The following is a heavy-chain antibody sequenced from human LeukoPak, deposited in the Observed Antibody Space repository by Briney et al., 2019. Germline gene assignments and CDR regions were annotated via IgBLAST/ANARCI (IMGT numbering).Heavy chain of an antibody. Sequence: PSETLSLTCTVSGGSISSSSYYWGWIRQPPGKGLEWIGSIYYSGSTYYNPSLKSRVTISVDTSKNQFSLKLSSVTAADTAVYYCARQLVTVYFDYWGQGTLVTVSS. J-gene: IGHJ4*02. CDR3: ARQLVTVYFDY. D-gene: IGHD4-23*01. V-gene: IGHV4-39*01. CDR1: GGSISSSSYY. CDR2: IYYSGST.